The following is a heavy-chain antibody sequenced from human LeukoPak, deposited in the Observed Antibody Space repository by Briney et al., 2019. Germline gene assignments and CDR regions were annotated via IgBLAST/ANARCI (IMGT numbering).Heavy chain of an antibody. J-gene: IGHJ4*02. CDR3: AKLKESGLVIGSFDR. CDR1: GFTFDDYS. D-gene: IGHD3/OR15-3a*01. CDR2: ISWDGRSA. Sequence: GGSLRLSCTASGFTFDDYSIHWVRQAPGKGLEWVSLISWDGRSAYYTDSAKGRFTISRDNSKNSLYLQMHSLRTEDTAFYYCAKLKESGLVIGSFDRWGQGTLVTVSS. V-gene: IGHV3-43*01.